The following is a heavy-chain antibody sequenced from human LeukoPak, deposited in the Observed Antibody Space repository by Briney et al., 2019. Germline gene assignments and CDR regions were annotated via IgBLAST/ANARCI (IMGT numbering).Heavy chain of an antibody. J-gene: IGHJ6*04. CDR3: AKLLYGDYADGMDV. CDR1: GFTFSSYA. CDR2: ISGSGGST. Sequence: GGSLRLSCAASGFTFSSYAMSWVRQAPGRGLEWVSAISGSGGSTYYADSVKGRFTISRDNSKNTLYLQMNSLRAEDTAVYYCAKLLYGDYADGMDVWGKGTTVTVSS. D-gene: IGHD4-17*01. V-gene: IGHV3-23*01.